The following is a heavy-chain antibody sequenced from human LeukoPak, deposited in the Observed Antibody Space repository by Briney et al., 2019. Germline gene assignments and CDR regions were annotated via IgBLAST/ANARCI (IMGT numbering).Heavy chain of an antibody. V-gene: IGHV3-53*01. D-gene: IGHD6-13*01. CDR3: ARGHTNSWPFDY. J-gene: IGHJ4*02. CDR1: GFTVSSNY. Sequence: PGGSLRLSCAASGFTVSSNYMSWVRQAPGRGLEWVSVIYSGGSTYYADSVKGRFTISRDNSKNTMYLQMTSLRADDTAVYYCARGHTNSWPFDYWGQGALVTVSS. CDR2: IYSGGST.